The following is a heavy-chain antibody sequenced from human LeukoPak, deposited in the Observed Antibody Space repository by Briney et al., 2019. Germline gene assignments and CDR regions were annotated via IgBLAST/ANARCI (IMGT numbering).Heavy chain of an antibody. CDR3: ARENYDFWSGNRYGMDV. J-gene: IGHJ6*02. Sequence: ASVKVSCKASGGTFSRYEISWVRQAPGQGLEWMGWISAYNGNTNYAQKLQGRVTMTTDTSTSTAYMELRSLRSDDTAVYYCARENYDFWSGNRYGMDVWGQGTTVTVSS. V-gene: IGHV1-18*01. D-gene: IGHD3-3*01. CDR2: ISAYNGNT. CDR1: GGTFSRYE.